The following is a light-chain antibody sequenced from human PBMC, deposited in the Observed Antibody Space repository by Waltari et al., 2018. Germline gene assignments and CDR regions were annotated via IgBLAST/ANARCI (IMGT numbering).Light chain of an antibody. CDR2: DTS. CDR1: HPIGAY. CDR3: HQRNNWTRT. J-gene: IGKJ2*01. Sequence: EVVLTQSPATLSLSPGKRVTLSCGARHPIGAYLAWFQQKPGQTPTLLIYDTSYRATGVPARCIGGRAGTDFLLTIDSLEPEDSAVYYCHQRNNWTRTFGRGTNIEIK. V-gene: IGKV3-11*01.